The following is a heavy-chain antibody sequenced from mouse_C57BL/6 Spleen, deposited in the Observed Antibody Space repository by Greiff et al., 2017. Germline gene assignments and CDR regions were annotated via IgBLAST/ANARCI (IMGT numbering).Heavy chain of an antibody. D-gene: IGHD1-1*01. V-gene: IGHV1-5*01. CDR3: TKGYYEDYYAMDY. CDR1: GYTFTSYW. J-gene: IGHJ4*01. Sequence: EVQLQQSGTVLARPGASVKMSCKTSGYTFTSYWMHWVKQRPGQGLEWIGAIYPGNSDTSYNQKFKGKAKLTAVTSASTAYMELSSLTNEDSAVYYCTKGYYEDYYAMDYWGQGTSATVSS. CDR2: IYPGNSDT.